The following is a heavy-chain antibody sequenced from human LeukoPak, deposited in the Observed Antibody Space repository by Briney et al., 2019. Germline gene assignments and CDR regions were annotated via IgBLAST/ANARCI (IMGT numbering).Heavy chain of an antibody. J-gene: IGHJ4*02. Sequence: SVKVSCKASGGTFSSYAISWVRQAPGQGLEWMGRIIPIFGTANYAQKFQGRVTITTDESTSTAYMELSSLRSEDTAVYYCAREFMRFSVKSLLYDSNRYSDYWGQGTLVTVSS. V-gene: IGHV1-69*05. CDR2: IIPIFGTA. CDR1: GGTFSSYA. D-gene: IGHD3-22*01. CDR3: AREFMRFSVKSLLYDSNRYSDY.